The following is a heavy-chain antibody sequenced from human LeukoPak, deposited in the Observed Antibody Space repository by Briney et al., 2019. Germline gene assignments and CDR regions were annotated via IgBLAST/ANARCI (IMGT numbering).Heavy chain of an antibody. D-gene: IGHD5-12*01. CDR1: GGTFSNYA. Sequence: SVKVSCKASGGTFSNYAISWVRQAPGQGLEWMGRIIPILGIANYAQKFQGRVTITADKSTSTAYMELSSLRSEDTVVYYCARGEFSGYDYPLPLDYWGQGTLVTVSS. V-gene: IGHV1-69*04. CDR3: ARGEFSGYDYPLPLDY. CDR2: IIPILGIA. J-gene: IGHJ4*02.